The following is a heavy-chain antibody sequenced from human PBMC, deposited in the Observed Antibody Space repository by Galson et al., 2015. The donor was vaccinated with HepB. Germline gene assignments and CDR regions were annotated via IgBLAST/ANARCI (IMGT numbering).Heavy chain of an antibody. D-gene: IGHD4-17*01. J-gene: IGHJ6*02. CDR3: SRAPMTTVTSRRLMDV. V-gene: IGHV1-69*13. Sequence: SVTVSCKASGGTFRSYAIIWVLQPPGQGLESMVGFIPIFGTANYAQKFQGRVTITADESTSTAYMELSSLSYGDAAVYYFSRAPMTTVTSRRLMDVWGQGTTVTVSS. CDR1: GGTFRSYA. CDR2: FIPIFGTA.